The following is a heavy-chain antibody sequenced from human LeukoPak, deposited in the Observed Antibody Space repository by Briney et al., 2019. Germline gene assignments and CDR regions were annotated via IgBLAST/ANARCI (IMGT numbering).Heavy chain of an antibody. Sequence: GGSLRLSCAASGFTFSSYGMHWVRQAPGKGLEWVVFIRYDGSNKYYADSVKGRFTISRDNSKNTLYLQMNSLRAEDTAVYYCAKAGHPRGIAVAGTGYWGQGTLVTVSS. D-gene: IGHD6-19*01. V-gene: IGHV3-30*02. J-gene: IGHJ4*02. CDR1: GFTFSSYG. CDR3: AKAGHPRGIAVAGTGY. CDR2: IRYDGSNK.